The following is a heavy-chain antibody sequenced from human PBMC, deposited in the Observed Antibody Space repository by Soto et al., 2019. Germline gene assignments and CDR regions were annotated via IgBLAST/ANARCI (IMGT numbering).Heavy chain of an antibody. Sequence: QVHLVESGGGEVQPGRSLRLSCAASGFTFSSQTMHWVRQAPGKGLEWVADISYDGSNKYYADSVKGRFTISRDNSKKTLYLQMNSLRAEDTAVYYCARGTGRVGLDYWGQGTLVTVSS. CDR2: ISYDGSNK. V-gene: IGHV3-30-3*01. CDR1: GFTFSSQT. J-gene: IGHJ4*02. D-gene: IGHD1-26*01. CDR3: ARGTGRVGLDY.